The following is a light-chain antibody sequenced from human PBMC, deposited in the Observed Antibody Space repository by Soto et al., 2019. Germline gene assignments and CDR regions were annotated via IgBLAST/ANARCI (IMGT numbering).Light chain of an antibody. CDR2: EVS. V-gene: IGLV2-14*01. Sequence: QSALTQPDSVSGSPGQSITIYCTGTNSDVGAHNLVSWYQHHPGKAPRLLISEVSNRPSGVSNRFSASKSGNTASLTISGLQAEDEADYYCSSYTTSTTVEFGGGTKLTVL. CDR1: NSDVGAHNL. J-gene: IGLJ2*01. CDR3: SSYTTSTTVE.